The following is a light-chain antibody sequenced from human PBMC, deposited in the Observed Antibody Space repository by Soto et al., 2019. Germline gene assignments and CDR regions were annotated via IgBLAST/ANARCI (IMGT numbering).Light chain of an antibody. Sequence: AIRMTQSPSSLSASTGDRVTITCRASQGISSYLAWYQQKPGKAPKLLIYAASTLQSGVPSRFSGSGSGTDFTLTISCLQSAEFATYYCQQYYSYPSAFGQGTK. CDR2: AAS. V-gene: IGKV1-8*01. CDR3: QQYYSYPSA. J-gene: IGKJ1*01. CDR1: QGISSY.